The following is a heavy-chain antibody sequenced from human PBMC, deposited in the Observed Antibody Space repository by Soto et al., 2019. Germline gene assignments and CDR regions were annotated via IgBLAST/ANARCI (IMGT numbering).Heavy chain of an antibody. CDR3: ATDDPINKN. V-gene: IGHV3-15*01. CDR2: IKSRADGGTT. J-gene: IGHJ4*02. CDR1: GFTFSNAW. Sequence: PGGSLRLSCAASGFTFSNAWLSWVRQAPGKGLEWVGRIKSRADGGTTDYAAPVKGRFTISRDDSKNTLFLQMNSLKTEDTALYYCATDDPINKNWGQGTLVTVSS.